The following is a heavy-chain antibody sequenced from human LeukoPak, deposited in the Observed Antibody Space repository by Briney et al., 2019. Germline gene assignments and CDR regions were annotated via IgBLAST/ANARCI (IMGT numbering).Heavy chain of an antibody. V-gene: IGHV3-66*01. D-gene: IGHD3-3*01. CDR2: IYSGGST. CDR1: GFTVSSNY. Sequence: PGGSLRLSCAASGFTVSSNYMSWVRQAPGKGLEWVSVIYSGGSTYYADSVKGRFTISRDNSKNTLYLQMNSLRAEDTAVYYCAKDLFGVTVYDYWGQGTLVTVSS. CDR3: AKDLFGVTVYDY. J-gene: IGHJ4*02.